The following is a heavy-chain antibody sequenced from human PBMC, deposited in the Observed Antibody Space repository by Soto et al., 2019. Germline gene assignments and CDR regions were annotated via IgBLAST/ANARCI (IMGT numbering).Heavy chain of an antibody. CDR2: ISYDGSNK. V-gene: IGHV3-30*18. D-gene: IGHD3-10*01. J-gene: IGHJ4*02. Sequence: QVQLVESGGGVVQPGRSLRLSCAASGFTFSSYGMHWVRQAPGKGLEWVAVISYDGSNKYYADSVKGRFTISRDNSKSSLYLQMNSLRAEDTAVYYCAKDLKWFGELDQYFDYWGQGTLVTVSS. CDR1: GFTFSSYG. CDR3: AKDLKWFGELDQYFDY.